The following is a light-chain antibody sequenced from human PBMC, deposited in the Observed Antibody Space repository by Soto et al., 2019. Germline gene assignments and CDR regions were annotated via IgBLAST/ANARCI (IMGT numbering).Light chain of an antibody. V-gene: IGKV1-5*01. CDR1: QSISRW. Sequence: DIQMTQSPSTLSSSVGERVAMSCRGSQSISRWLAWYQQKSGKAPKLLIYDASNLESGVPSRFSGSGYGTEFTLTISSLQPDDFATYYCQQYRSFSPLTFGGGTKVDIK. CDR3: QQYRSFSPLT. CDR2: DAS. J-gene: IGKJ4*01.